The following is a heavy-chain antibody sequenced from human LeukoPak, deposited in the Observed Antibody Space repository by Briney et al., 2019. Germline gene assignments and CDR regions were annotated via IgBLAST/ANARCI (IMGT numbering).Heavy chain of an antibody. Sequence: GGSLRLSCATSGFIFNSYSMNWVRQAPGKGLEWVSSISSNSTYIRYSDSVKGRFTISRDSADDSLYLQMNSLTDEDTAVYYCARAYFDFWSGSFLDFWGQGTLVTVSS. D-gene: IGHD3-3*01. CDR1: GFIFNSYS. V-gene: IGHV3-21*01. J-gene: IGHJ4*02. CDR2: ISSNSTYI. CDR3: ARAYFDFWSGSFLDF.